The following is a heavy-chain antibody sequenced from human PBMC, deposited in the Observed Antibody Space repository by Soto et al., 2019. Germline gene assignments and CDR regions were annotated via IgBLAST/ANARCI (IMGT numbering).Heavy chain of an antibody. J-gene: IGHJ4*02. Sequence: QVQLQESGPGLVKPSETLSLTCIVSGDSISPYYWTWIRQPPGKGLEWIGHIYYSGSPNYNPSLKSRVTLSVDTSKSQFSLKLSSVTAADTAVYYCARDVSPTYWGQGMLVTVSS. CDR2: IYYSGSP. CDR1: GDSISPYY. CDR3: ARDVSPTY. V-gene: IGHV4-59*01.